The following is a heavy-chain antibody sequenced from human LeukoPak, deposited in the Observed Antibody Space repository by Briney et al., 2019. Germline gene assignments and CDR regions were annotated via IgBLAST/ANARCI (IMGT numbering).Heavy chain of an antibody. J-gene: IGHJ4*02. CDR3: AKADCSSTSCYPFDY. Sequence: GGSLRPSCAASGFTFGDYAMHWVRQAPGKGLEWVSGISWNSGSIGYADSVKGRFTISRDNAKNSLYLQMNSLRAEDTALYYCAKADCSSTSCYPFDYWGQGTLVTVSS. V-gene: IGHV3-9*01. D-gene: IGHD2-2*01. CDR1: GFTFGDYA. CDR2: ISWNSGSI.